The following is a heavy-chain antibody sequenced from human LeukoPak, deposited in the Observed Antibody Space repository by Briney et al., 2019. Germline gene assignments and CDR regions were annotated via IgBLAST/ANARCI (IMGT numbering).Heavy chain of an antibody. V-gene: IGHV3-23*01. CDR2: VFGSGGSA. CDR1: GFTFNSYA. Sequence: GGSLRLSCVASGFTFNSYAMYWVRQAPRKGLEWVAGVFGSGGSAHYTDSVEGRFTIFRDNSKNTVYLQMSSLRAEDTAVYYCGKTTVGYSSGRYPGWPIDYWGQGTLVTVSS. J-gene: IGHJ4*02. D-gene: IGHD6-19*01. CDR3: GKTTVGYSSGRYPGWPIDY.